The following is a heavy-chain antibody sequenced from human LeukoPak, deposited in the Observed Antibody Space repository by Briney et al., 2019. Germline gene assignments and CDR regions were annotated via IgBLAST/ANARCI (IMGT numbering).Heavy chain of an antibody. Sequence: KASETLSLTCAVYGGSFSGYYWSWIRQPPGKGLEWIGEINHSGSTNYNPSLKSRVTISVDTSKNQFSLKLSSVTAADTAVYYCARESLTGYFPYYYYMDVWGKGTTVTISS. V-gene: IGHV4-34*01. CDR1: GGSFSGYY. J-gene: IGHJ6*03. CDR2: INHSGST. D-gene: IGHD3-9*01. CDR3: ARESLTGYFPYYYYMDV.